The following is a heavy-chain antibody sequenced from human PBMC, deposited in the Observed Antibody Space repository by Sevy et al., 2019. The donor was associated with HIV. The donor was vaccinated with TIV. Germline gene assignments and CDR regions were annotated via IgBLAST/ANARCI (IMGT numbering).Heavy chain of an antibody. D-gene: IGHD5-12*01. CDR1: GFTVSNHW. J-gene: IGHJ5*02. CDR2: IKQDGTEK. V-gene: IGHV3-7*01. Sequence: GGSLRLSCAASGFTVSNHWMSWVRQAPGKGLEWVANIKQDGTEKYYVDSVKGRFAVSRDNVKNSLYLQMNSLRAEDTAVYYCAKTTYTFLYSAISVWFDRWGQGTLVTVSS. CDR3: AKTTYTFLYSAISVWFDR.